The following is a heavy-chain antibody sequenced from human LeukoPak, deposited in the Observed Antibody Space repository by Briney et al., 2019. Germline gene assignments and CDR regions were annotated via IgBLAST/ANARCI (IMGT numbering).Heavy chain of an antibody. CDR3: ARSSRELGGYAPWELMPPFDY. J-gene: IGHJ4*02. V-gene: IGHV3-74*01. D-gene: IGHD4-23*01. Sequence: GGSLRLSCAASGFTFSSYWMHWVRQTPGKGLVWVSRINSDGSTTSDADSVKGRFTISRDNVKNTLYLQMNTLRAEDTAVYYCARSSRELGGYAPWELMPPFDYWGQGTLVTVSS. CDR1: GFTFSSYW. CDR2: INSDGSTT.